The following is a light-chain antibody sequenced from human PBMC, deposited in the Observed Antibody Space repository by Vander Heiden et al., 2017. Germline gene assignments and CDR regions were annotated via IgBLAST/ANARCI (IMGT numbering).Light chain of an antibody. J-gene: IGKJ1*01. Sequence: DIQMTQSHSTLSASVGDRVTLNCRASQSISSWLAWYQQKPGKAPKLLIYKASTLESGVPSRFSGSGSGTEFTLTISSLQPDDFATYYCQQYNSYSWTFGQGTKVEIK. CDR3: QQYNSYSWT. V-gene: IGKV1-5*03. CDR1: QSISSW. CDR2: KAS.